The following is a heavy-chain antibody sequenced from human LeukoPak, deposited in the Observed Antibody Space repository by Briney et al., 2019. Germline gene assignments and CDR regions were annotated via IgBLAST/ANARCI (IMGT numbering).Heavy chain of an antibody. CDR2: ISGSGGST. Sequence: GGSLRLSCAASGFTFSSYAMSWVRQAPGKGLEWVSAISGSGGSTYYADSVKGRFTISRDNSKNTLYLQMNSLRAEDTAVYYCAKLARYYYDSSGYLVVWGQGTLVTVSS. J-gene: IGHJ4*02. D-gene: IGHD3-22*01. V-gene: IGHV3-23*01. CDR3: AKLARYYYDSSGYLVV. CDR1: GFTFSSYA.